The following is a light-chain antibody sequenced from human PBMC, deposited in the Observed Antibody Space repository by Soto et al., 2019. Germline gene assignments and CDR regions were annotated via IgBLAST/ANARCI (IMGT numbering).Light chain of an antibody. V-gene: IGLV2-8*01. J-gene: IGLJ3*02. CDR3: SSYAGSSTWV. CDR2: GLS. Sequence: QSALTQPPSASGSPGQSVTISCTGTSSDIGAYNYVSWYQQHPGKAPKLMIYGLSKRPSGVPDRFSGSKSGNTASLTVSGLQAEDEADYYCSSYAGSSTWVFGGGTKLTVL. CDR1: SSDIGAYNY.